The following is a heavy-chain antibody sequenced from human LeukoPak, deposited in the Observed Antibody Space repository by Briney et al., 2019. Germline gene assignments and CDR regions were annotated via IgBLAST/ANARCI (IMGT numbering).Heavy chain of an antibody. CDR3: AREDCSGGSCYSDWAY. D-gene: IGHD2-15*01. CDR2: IIPIFGIA. V-gene: IGHV1-69*04. Sequence: GASVMVSCKASGGTFSSYAISWVRQAPGQGLEWMGRIIPIFGIANYAQKFQGRVTITADKSTSTAYMELSSLRSEDTAVYYCAREDCSGGSCYSDWAYWGQGTLVTVSS. CDR1: GGTFSSYA. J-gene: IGHJ4*02.